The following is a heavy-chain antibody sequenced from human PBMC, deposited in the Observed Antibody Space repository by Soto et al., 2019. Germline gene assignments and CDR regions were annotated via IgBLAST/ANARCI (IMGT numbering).Heavy chain of an antibody. CDR1: GGSISSGDYY. CDR3: AREEGYDSSGYPGIGMDV. J-gene: IGHJ6*02. D-gene: IGHD3-22*01. CDR2: IYYSGST. Sequence: QVQLQESGPGLVKPSQTLSLTCTVSGGSISSGDYYWSWIRQPPGKGLEGIGYIYYSGSTYYNPYLKSRVTISVDTSKNQFSLKLSSVTAADTAVYYCAREEGYDSSGYPGIGMDVWGQGTTVTVSS. V-gene: IGHV4-30-4*01.